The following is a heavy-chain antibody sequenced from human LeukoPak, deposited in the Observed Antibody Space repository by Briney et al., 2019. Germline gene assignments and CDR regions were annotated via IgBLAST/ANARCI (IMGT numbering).Heavy chain of an antibody. Sequence: SETLSLTCTVSGGSISSYYWSWIRQPPGKGLEWIGYIYYSGSTNYNPSLKSQVTISVDTSKNQFSLKLSSVTAADTAVYYCATSLGAGYFQHWGQGTLVTVSS. CDR2: IYYSGST. CDR1: GGSISSYY. J-gene: IGHJ1*01. D-gene: IGHD3-10*01. V-gene: IGHV4-59*08. CDR3: ATSLGAGYFQH.